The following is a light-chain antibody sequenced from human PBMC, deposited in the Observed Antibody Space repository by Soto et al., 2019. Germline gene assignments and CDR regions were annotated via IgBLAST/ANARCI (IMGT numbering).Light chain of an antibody. CDR2: DAS. CDR1: QSVGNY. CDR3: QQRT. J-gene: IGKJ5*01. V-gene: IGKV3-11*01. Sequence: EDELTQSPATLSLSPGERATLSCRASQSVGNYLAWYQQKPGQAPRLLIYDASNRAAGIPARFSGSGSRTDFTLTISSLEPEDFAVYYCQQRTFGQGTRLEIK.